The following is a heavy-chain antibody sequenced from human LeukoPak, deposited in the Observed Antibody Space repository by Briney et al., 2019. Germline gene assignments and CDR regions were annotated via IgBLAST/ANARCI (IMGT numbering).Heavy chain of an antibody. D-gene: IGHD2/OR15-2a*01. CDR1: GFTFSSYS. V-gene: IGHV3-21*01. CDR2: ISSSSKYI. J-gene: IGHJ6*02. Sequence: GGSLRLSCAASGFTFSSYSMNWVRQAPGKGLEWVSSISSSSKYIYYAESVKGRFIISRDSAKNSLYLQVNSLRAEDTAVYYCARDLDINVEYKGFDYYHFGMDVWGQGTTVTVSS. CDR3: ARDLDINVEYKGFDYYHFGMDV.